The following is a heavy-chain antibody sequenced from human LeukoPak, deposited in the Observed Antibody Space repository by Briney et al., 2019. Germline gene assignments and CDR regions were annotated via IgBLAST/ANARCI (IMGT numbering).Heavy chain of an antibody. CDR1: GFTFSSYA. V-gene: IGHV3-48*04. CDR2: ISSGSSPI. D-gene: IGHD3/OR15-3a*01. Sequence: PGRSLRLSCAASGFTFSSYAMHWVRQAPGKGLEWLSYISSGSSPIYYADSVKGRFTISRDDAQNLVYLQMDGLRAEDTAVYYCTYLRTPYYNDKWLVPWGRGALVTVSS. J-gene: IGHJ5*02. CDR3: TYLRTPYYNDKWLVP.